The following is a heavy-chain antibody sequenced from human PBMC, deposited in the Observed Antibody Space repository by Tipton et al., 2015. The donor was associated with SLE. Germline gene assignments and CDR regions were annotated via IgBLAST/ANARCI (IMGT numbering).Heavy chain of an antibody. Sequence: QLVQSGAEVKKPGASVTVSCKASGYTFTTYAINWVRQAPGKGLEWVSGISWNSDKRDYGDSVMGRFTISRDNARNSLYLQMNSLRAEDTALYYCAKDIIRLGHYYFDSWGQGTLVTVSS. CDR2: ISWNSDKR. CDR3: AKDIIRLGHYYFDS. J-gene: IGHJ4*02. V-gene: IGHV3-9*01. CDR1: GYTFTTYA.